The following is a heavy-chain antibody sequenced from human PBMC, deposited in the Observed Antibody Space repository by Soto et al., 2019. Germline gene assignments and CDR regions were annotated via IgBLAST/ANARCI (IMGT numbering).Heavy chain of an antibody. CDR1: GGSINGYY. CDR2: IYTNGGT. V-gene: IGHV4-4*07. J-gene: IGHJ4*02. Sequence: SETLSLTCSVSGGSINGYYWSWVRQPAGKGLEWIGRIYTNGGTNYNPSLKSRVTMSIDTSQNRFSLVLSTVTAADSALYFCARGPFSGNSRSFDYWGPGTLVTVYS. D-gene: IGHD1-26*01. CDR3: ARGPFSGNSRSFDY.